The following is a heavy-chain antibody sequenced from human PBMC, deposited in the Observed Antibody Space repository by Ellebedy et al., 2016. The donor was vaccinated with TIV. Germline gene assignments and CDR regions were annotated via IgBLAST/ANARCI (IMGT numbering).Heavy chain of an antibody. D-gene: IGHD4-17*01. CDR3: ARRASYGDYAVQVNPWFDP. CDR1: GFNFRSYW. CDR2: MRQEGDEI. Sequence: GESLKISCAASGFNFRSYWMTWVRQAPGKGLEWAAKMRQEGDEIYYVESVKGRFTISRDNAKNSLFLQMNSLRVEDTAVYYCARRASYGDYAVQVNPWFDPWGQGTLITVSS. V-gene: IGHV3-7*01. J-gene: IGHJ5*02.